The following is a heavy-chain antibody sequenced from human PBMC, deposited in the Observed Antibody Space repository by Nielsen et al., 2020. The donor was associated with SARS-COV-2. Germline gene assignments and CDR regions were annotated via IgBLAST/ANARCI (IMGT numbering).Heavy chain of an antibody. CDR2: IHSNRNT. D-gene: IGHD2-15*01. V-gene: IGHV4-59*08. CDR1: DSSISTHD. Sequence: SETLSLTCTVSDSSISTHDWSWIRQAPGKGLEWVGYIHSNRNTNYKTSLKSRVAMSLDTSNNHFSLRLSSVTAADTATYYCARALTDSAWRVVYYVDVWGTGTTVTVSS. J-gene: IGHJ6*03. CDR3: ARALTDSAWRVVYYVDV.